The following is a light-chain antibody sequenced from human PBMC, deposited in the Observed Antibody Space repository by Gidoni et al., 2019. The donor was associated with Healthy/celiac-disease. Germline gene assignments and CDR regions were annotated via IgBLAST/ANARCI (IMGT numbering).Light chain of an antibody. V-gene: IGKV3-15*01. CDR3: QQYNNWRAWT. J-gene: IGKJ1*01. CDR2: GAS. CDR1: QSVISN. Sequence: EIVRPQPPATLSVSPGERATLSCRASQSVISNFAWYQQKPGQAPRLLIYGASTRATGIPARFSGSGSGTEFTLTISSLQSADFAVYYCQQYNNWRAWTFGQGTKVEIK.